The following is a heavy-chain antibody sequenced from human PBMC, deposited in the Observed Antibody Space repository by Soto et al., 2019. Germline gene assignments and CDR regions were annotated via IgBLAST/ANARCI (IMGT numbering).Heavy chain of an antibody. V-gene: IGHV3-7*05. CDR2: IKPDGSDK. J-gene: IGHJ3*02. CDR3: ARDPGVGYWGAFDI. D-gene: IGHD7-27*01. Sequence: DVQLMESGGALVQPGGSPGLSCVASGFSFTNSWMTWVRQPPGKALEWVANIKPDGSDKYYVDSLRGRFTISRDNAKNSLYLQMNSLRAEDTAVYFCARDPGVGYWGAFDIWGQGTMVTVSS. CDR1: GFSFTNSW.